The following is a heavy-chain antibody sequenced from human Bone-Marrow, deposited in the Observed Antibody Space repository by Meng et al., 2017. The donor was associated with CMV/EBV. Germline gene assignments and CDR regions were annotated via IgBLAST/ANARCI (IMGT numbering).Heavy chain of an antibody. CDR3: ARDGQQDYYFDY. Sequence: SCAASGFTFSDYYMSWIRQAPGKGLEWVSYISSSSSYTNYADSVKGRFTISRDNAKNSLYLQMNSLRAEDTAVYYRARDGQQDYYFDYWGQGTLVTVSS. CDR2: ISSSSSYT. CDR1: GFTFSDYY. J-gene: IGHJ4*02. V-gene: IGHV3-11*06. D-gene: IGHD6-13*01.